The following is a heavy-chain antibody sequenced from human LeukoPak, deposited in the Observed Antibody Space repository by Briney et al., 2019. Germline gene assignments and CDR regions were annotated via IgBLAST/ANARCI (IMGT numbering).Heavy chain of an antibody. J-gene: IGHJ4*02. Sequence: SETLSLTCAVYGGSFSGYYWSWIRQPPGKGLEWIGEINHSGSANYNPSLKSRVTISVDTSKNQFSLKLSSVTAADTAVYYCARGVCSGGTCYSEWNYWGQGTLVTISS. CDR1: GGSFSGYY. CDR3: ARGVCSGGTCYSEWNY. V-gene: IGHV4-34*01. D-gene: IGHD2-15*01. CDR2: INHSGSA.